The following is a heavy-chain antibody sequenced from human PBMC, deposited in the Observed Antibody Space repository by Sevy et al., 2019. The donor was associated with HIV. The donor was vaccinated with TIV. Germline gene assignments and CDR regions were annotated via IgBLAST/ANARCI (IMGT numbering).Heavy chain of an antibody. D-gene: IGHD3-10*01. CDR2: ISSSSSNI. J-gene: IGHJ6*02. CDR3: ERDRDGSGSSGGYGMDV. Sequence: GGSLRLSCVGSGITFSYYSMNWVRQAPGKGLEWVSSISSSSSNIYYADSVKGRFTISRDNAKKSLYLQMNSLRAEDTAVNYCERDRDGSGSSGGYGMDVWGQGTTVTVSS. CDR1: GITFSYYS. V-gene: IGHV3-21*01.